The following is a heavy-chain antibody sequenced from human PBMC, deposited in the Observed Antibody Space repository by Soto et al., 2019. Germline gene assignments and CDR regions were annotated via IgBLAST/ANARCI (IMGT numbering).Heavy chain of an antibody. CDR3: ARPYSGSGSYPDS. CDR2: ISYDGSNK. CDR1: GFTFSSYA. V-gene: IGHV3-30-3*01. D-gene: IGHD3-10*01. Sequence: QVQLVESGGGVVQPGRSLRLSCAASGFTFSSYAMQWVRQAPGKGLEWVAVISYDGSNKYYADSVKGRFTISRDNSKNTLYLQMNSLRAEDTAVYYCARPYSGSGSYPDSWCQGTLVTVSS. J-gene: IGHJ4*02.